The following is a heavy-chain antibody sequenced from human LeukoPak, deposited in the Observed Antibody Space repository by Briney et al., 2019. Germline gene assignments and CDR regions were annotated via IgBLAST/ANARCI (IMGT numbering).Heavy chain of an antibody. D-gene: IGHD3-22*01. V-gene: IGHV1-2*04. CDR3: ARASRPDYYDSTQFDY. CDR2: INPNSGGT. CDR1: GYTFTGYY. J-gene: IGHJ4*02. Sequence: ASVKVSCKASGYTFTGYYMHWVRQAPGQGLEWMGWINPNSGGTNYAQKFQGWVTMTRDTSISTAYMELSSLRSEDTAVYYCARASRPDYYDSTQFDYWGQGTLVTVSS.